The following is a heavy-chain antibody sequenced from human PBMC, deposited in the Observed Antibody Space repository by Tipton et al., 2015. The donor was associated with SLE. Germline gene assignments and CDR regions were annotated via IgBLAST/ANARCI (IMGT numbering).Heavy chain of an antibody. J-gene: IGHJ6*03. CDR2: IYHSGST. D-gene: IGHD1-26*01. CDR3: ARSGSYPYYYYYMDV. Sequence: TLSLTCAVSGGSISSGGYSWSWIRQPPGKGLEWIGFIYHSGSTYYNPSLKSRVTISVDTSKNQFSLKLSSVTAADTAVYYCARSGSYPYYYYYMDVWGKGTTVTVSS. CDR1: GGSISSGGYS. V-gene: IGHV4-30-2*02.